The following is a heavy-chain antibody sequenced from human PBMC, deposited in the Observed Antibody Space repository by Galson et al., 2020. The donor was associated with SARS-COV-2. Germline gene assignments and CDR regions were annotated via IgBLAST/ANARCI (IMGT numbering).Heavy chain of an antibody. J-gene: IGHJ4*02. D-gene: IGHD3-22*01. CDR1: GFTFSSYA. CDR3: AKDPYYYDSSGYH. Sequence: GESLKISCAASGFTFSSYAMSWVRQAPGKGLEWVSAISGSGGSTYYADSVKGRFTISRDNSKNTLYLQMNSLRAEDTAVYYCAKDPYYYDSSGYHWGQGTLVTVSS. V-gene: IGHV3-23*01. CDR2: ISGSGGST.